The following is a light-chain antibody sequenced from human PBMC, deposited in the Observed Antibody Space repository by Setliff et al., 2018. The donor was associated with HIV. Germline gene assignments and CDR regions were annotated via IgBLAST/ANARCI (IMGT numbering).Light chain of an antibody. Sequence: QSALTQPPSASGSPGQSVTISCTGTSSDVGGYNYVSWYQQHLGKAPKLMVYEVSTRPSGVPDRFSGSKSGNTASLTVSGLQAEDEADYYCSSYAGSNIPYVFGTGTKVTVL. CDR3: SSYAGSNIPYV. CDR1: SSDVGGYNY. CDR2: EVS. J-gene: IGLJ1*01. V-gene: IGLV2-8*01.